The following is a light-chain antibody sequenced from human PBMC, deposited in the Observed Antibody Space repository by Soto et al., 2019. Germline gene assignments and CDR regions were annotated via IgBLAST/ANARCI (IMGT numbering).Light chain of an antibody. CDR3: SSYTSSSTRV. CDR1: SSDVGGYNY. CDR2: EVS. V-gene: IGLV2-14*01. J-gene: IGLJ3*02. Sequence: QSALTQPASVSGSPGQSITISCTGVSSDVGGYNYVSWYQQHPGKAPKLMIYEVSNRPSGVSNRFSGSKSGNTASLTISGLQAEDVADFYCSSYTSSSTRVFGGGTKLTVL.